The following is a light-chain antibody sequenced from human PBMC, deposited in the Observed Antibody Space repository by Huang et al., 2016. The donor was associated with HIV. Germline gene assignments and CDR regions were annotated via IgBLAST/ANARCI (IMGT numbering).Light chain of an antibody. CDR1: QNIRNNY. CDR2: GAF. CDR3: QQYGDSPRT. V-gene: IGKV3-20*01. J-gene: IGKJ2*01. Sequence: EIVLTQSPGTLSLSPGERATLSCRASQNIRNNYLAWYQQKPGQPPSLLIFGAFNRASGPPDRFSGSESGTDFTLAIGGLEPEDFATYYCQQYGDSPRTFGQGTKLEIK.